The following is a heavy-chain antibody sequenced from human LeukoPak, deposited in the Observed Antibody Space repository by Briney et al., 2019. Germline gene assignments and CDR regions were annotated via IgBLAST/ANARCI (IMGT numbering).Heavy chain of an antibody. J-gene: IGHJ4*02. CDR3: ARIMPPAGDDEDY. CDR1: GYSISSGHY. V-gene: IGHV4-38-2*02. CDR2: LYHSGST. D-gene: IGHD2-2*01. Sequence: SETLSLTCTVSGYSISSGHYWGWIRQPPGKGLEWIGSLYHSGSTYYNPSLKSRLTISVDTSKNQFSLQLSSVTAADTALYYCARIMPPAGDDEDYWGQGTLVTVSS.